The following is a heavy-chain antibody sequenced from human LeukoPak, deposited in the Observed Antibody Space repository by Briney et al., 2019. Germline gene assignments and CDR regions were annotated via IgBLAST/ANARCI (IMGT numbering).Heavy chain of an antibody. CDR1: GGSISSYY. J-gene: IGHJ6*03. V-gene: IGHV4-59*01. CDR3: ARDVTRLHPYYYYYMDV. Sequence: SETLSLTCTVSGGSISSYYWSWIRQPPGKGLEWIGYIYYSGSTNYNPSLKSRVTISVDTSKNQFSLKLSSVTAADTAVYYCARDVTRLHPYYYYYMDVWAKGPRSPSP. D-gene: IGHD4-11*01. CDR2: IYYSGST.